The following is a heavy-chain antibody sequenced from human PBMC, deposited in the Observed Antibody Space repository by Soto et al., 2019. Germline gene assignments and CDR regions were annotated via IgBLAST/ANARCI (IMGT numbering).Heavy chain of an antibody. Sequence: ASVKVSCKASGYTFTGYYMHWVRQAPGQGLEWMGWINLNSGGTNYAQKFQGWVTLTRDTSITTAYMELSRLKSDDTAVYYCARVARSPGGYFDPWGQGTLVTVSS. J-gene: IGHJ5*02. D-gene: IGHD1-26*01. CDR2: INLNSGGT. V-gene: IGHV1-2*04. CDR1: GYTFTGYY. CDR3: ARVARSPGGYFDP.